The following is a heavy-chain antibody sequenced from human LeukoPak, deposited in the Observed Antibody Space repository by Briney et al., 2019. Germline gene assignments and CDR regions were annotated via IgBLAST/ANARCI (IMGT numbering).Heavy chain of an antibody. Sequence: SQTLSHTCAVYGGSFSGYYWSWIRQPPGKGLEWIGEINHSGSTNYNPSLKSRVTISVDTSKNQFSLKLSSVTAADTAVYYCARKRAGNDYWGQGTLVTVSS. CDR3: ARKRAGNDY. V-gene: IGHV4-34*01. D-gene: IGHD6-13*01. CDR2: INHSGST. J-gene: IGHJ4*02. CDR1: GGSFSGYY.